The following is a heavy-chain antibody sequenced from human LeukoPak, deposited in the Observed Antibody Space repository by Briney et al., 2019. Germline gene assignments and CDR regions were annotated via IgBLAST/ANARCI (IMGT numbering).Heavy chain of an antibody. CDR2: YSGGDT. J-gene: IGHJ4*03. CDR3: ARGTGDRTLYYFDY. D-gene: IGHD3-16*01. Sequence: YSGGDTYYAGSVKGRFTISRDNSRNTLYLQIDSLRAEDTAVYYCARGTGDRTLYYFDYWGQGTMVTVSS. V-gene: IGHV3-53*01.